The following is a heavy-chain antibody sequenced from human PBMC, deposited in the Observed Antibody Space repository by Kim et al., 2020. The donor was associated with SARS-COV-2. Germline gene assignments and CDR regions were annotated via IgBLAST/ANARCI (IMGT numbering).Heavy chain of an antibody. CDR3: ARGHDYGDLNWFDP. D-gene: IGHD4-17*01. J-gene: IGHJ5*02. Sequence: SETLSLTCTVSGGSISSYYWSWIRQPPGKGLEWIGYIYYSGSTNYNPSLKSRVTISVDTSKNQFSLKLSSVTAADTAVYYCARGHDYGDLNWFDPWGQGTLVTVSS. CDR1: GGSISSYY. CDR2: IYYSGST. V-gene: IGHV4-59*01.